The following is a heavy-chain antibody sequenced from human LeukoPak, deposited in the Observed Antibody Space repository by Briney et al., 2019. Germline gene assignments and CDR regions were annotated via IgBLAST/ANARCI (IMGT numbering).Heavy chain of an antibody. Sequence: SETLSLTCTVSGGSISSYYWSWIRQPPGKGLEWIGYIYYSGSTNYNPSLKSRVTISVDTSKNQFSLKLSSVTAADTAVYYCARGAVAGTWPGAFDIWGQGTLVTVSS. D-gene: IGHD6-19*01. CDR2: IYYSGST. CDR1: GGSISSYY. CDR3: ARGAVAGTWPGAFDI. J-gene: IGHJ3*02. V-gene: IGHV4-59*01.